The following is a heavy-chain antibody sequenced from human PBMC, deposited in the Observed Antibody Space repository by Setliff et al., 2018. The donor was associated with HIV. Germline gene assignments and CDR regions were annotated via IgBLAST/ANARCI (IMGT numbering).Heavy chain of an antibody. CDR3: ARVSSTYWYSIFRNYYYHMDV. D-gene: IGHD2-8*02. CDR2: INHSGRT. J-gene: IGHJ6*03. V-gene: IGHV4-34*01. CDR1: GGSFSDNY. Sequence: SETLSLTIAVYGGSFSDNYGRWRRQSPGKGLEWIGEINHSGRTKYSTNLRSRVSISVDTSNTQFSLKLRSVTAADTAVYYCARVSSTYWYSIFRNYYYHMDVWGKGTTVTVSS.